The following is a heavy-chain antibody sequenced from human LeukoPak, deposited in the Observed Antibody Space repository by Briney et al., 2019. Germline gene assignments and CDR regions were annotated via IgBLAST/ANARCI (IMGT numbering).Heavy chain of an antibody. CDR3: ARVDYDFWSGYYYYMDV. Sequence: SETLSLTCTVSGGSISSGGYYWSWIRQHPGKGLEWIGYIYYSGSTYYNPSLKSRVTISVDTSKSQFSLKLSSVTAADTAVYYCARVDYDFWSGYYYYMDVWGKGTTVTVSS. D-gene: IGHD3-3*01. CDR2: IYYSGST. J-gene: IGHJ6*03. CDR1: GGSISSGGYY. V-gene: IGHV4-31*03.